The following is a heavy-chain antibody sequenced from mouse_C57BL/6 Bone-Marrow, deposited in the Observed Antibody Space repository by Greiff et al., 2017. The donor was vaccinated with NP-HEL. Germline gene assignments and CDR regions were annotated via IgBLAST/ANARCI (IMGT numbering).Heavy chain of an antibody. J-gene: IGHJ2*01. CDR1: GYSITSGYY. D-gene: IGHD1-1*01. CDR3: ARGSSPFDY. V-gene: IGHV3-6*01. CDR2: ISYDGSN. Sequence: EVQLQESGPGLVKPSQSLSLTCSVTGYSITSGYYWNWIRQFPGNKLEWMGYISYDGSNNYNPSLKNRISITRDTSKNQFFLKLNSVTTEDTATYYCARGSSPFDYWGQGTTLTVSS.